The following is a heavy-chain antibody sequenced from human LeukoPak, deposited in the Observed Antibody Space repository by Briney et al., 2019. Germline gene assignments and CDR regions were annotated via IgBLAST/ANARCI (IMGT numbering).Heavy chain of an antibody. Sequence: PETLSLTCDIYGGSFTGYYWSWIRQPPGMGLEWIGEIRDHGGTNYNPSLKSRVTISGDTSKSQFSLKLSSVTAADTAVYYCARMSHCSSTSCYGYYYYYFMDVWGKGTTVTVSS. CDR3: ARMSHCSSTSCYGYYYYYFMDV. J-gene: IGHJ6*03. V-gene: IGHV4-34*01. CDR2: IRDHGGT. CDR1: GGSFTGYY. D-gene: IGHD2-2*01.